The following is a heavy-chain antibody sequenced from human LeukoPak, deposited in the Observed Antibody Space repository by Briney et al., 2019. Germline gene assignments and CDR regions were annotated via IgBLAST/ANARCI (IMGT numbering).Heavy chain of an antibody. CDR2: INSDGSRI. CDR1: GFTFSNYW. V-gene: IGHV3-74*01. D-gene: IGHD3-10*01. Sequence: GSLRLSCAASGFTFSNYWIHWVRQAPGKGLVWFSRINSDGSRIDYAESVKGRFTISIDSATDTVYLYMSSLRPEDAALYYCARVRDPFGMDVWGQGTTVTVSS. CDR3: ARVRDPFGMDV. J-gene: IGHJ6*02.